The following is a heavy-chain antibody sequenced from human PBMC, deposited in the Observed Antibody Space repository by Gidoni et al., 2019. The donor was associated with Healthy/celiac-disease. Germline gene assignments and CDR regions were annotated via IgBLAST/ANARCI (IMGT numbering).Heavy chain of an antibody. D-gene: IGHD3-16*01. V-gene: IGHV3-23*01. CDR2: ISGSGGST. CDR3: AKGGGTFDY. CDR1: GFTLRSFA. J-gene: IGHJ4*02. Sequence: EVQLLESGGGLVQPGGSLRLYCAASGFTLRSFARSWVRQAPGKGLEWVSAISGSGGSTYYADSVKGRFTISRDNCKNTLYLQMNSLRAEDTAVYYCAKGGGTFDYWGQGTLVTVSS.